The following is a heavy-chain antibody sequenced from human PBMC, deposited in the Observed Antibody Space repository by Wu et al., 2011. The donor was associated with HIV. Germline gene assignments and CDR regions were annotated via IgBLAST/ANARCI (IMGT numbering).Heavy chain of an antibody. CDR3: ATGAGSAGFDN. Sequence: QVQLVQSGAEVKKPGSSVKVSCKASGATFSSYAISWVRQAPGQGLEWMGRIIPIFGTANYAQRFQGRLTISTHKATNTAYMELSSLTSEDTAVYYCATGAGSAGFDNWGQGTLVTVSS. CDR1: GATFSSYA. V-gene: IGHV1-69*05. D-gene: IGHD6-25*01. J-gene: IGHJ4*02. CDR2: IIPIFGTA.